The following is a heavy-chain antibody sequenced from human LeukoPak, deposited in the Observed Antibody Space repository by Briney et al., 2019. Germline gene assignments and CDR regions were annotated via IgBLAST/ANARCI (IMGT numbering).Heavy chain of an antibody. V-gene: IGHV3-21*01. CDR2: ISSSSLI. CDR1: GFTFSSYT. D-gene: IGHD3-22*01. J-gene: IGHJ3*02. CDR3: ARGGRGYEDAFDI. Sequence: PGGSLRLSCAASGFTFSSYTMNWVRQAPGKGLEWVSSISSSSLIYYADSLKGRFTISRDSAKNSLYLQMNSLRAEDTAVYYCARGGRGYEDAFDIWGQGTMVTVSS.